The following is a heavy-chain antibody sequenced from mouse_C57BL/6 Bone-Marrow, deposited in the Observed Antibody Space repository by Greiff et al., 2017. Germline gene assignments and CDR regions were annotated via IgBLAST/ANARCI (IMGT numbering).Heavy chain of an antibody. CDR2: INPSSGYT. CDR3: ASNSWAYWYFDV. Sequence: VQLQQSGAELAKPGASVKLSCKASGYTFTSYWMHWVKQRPGQGLEWIGYINPSSGYTKYNQKFKDKATLAADKSSSTAYMQLSSLTYEDSAVYYCASNSWAYWYFDVWGTGTTVTVSS. V-gene: IGHV1-7*01. J-gene: IGHJ1*03. D-gene: IGHD4-1*01. CDR1: GYTFTSYW.